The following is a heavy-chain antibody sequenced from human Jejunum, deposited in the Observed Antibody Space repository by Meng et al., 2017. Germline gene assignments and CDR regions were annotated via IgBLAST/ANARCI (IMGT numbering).Heavy chain of an antibody. CDR1: GFTFRNYE. CDR2: ISNSGSTI. V-gene: IGHV3-48*03. J-gene: IGHJ4*02. CDR3: AREISGACDY. Sequence: GESLKISCAGSGFTFRNYEMNWVRQAPGKGLEWVSYISNSGSTIYYADSVKGRFTISRDNAENSLYLQMSSLRAEDTAVYYCAREISGACDYWGQGNLVT.